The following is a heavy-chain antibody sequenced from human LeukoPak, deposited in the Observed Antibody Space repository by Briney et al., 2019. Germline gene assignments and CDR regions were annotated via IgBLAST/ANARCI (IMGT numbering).Heavy chain of an antibody. D-gene: IGHD6-6*01. Sequence: SETLSLTCTVSGGSIRSYYWGWIRQPPGKGLEWIGYIHYSGTTNYNPSLKSRVTISVDTSKNQFSLKLSSVTAADTAMYFCARDRYSSSSAVDYWGQGTLVTVSS. CDR3: ARDRYSSSSAVDY. J-gene: IGHJ4*02. V-gene: IGHV4-4*08. CDR1: GGSIRSYY. CDR2: IHYSGTT.